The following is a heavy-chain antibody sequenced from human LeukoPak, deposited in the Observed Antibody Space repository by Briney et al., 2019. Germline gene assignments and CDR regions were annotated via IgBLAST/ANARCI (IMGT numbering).Heavy chain of an antibody. CDR1: GFTFNNYG. V-gene: IGHV3-30*02. D-gene: IGHD3-22*01. CDR3: TLYYYDSSGYRFDY. CDR2: IRYDGSNK. J-gene: IGHJ4*02. Sequence: GGSLRLSCAASGFTFNNYGMHWVRQAPGKGLEWVSFIRYDGSNKYYADSVKGRFTISRDNSKNTLYLQMNSLRAEDTAVYYSTLYYYDSSGYRFDYWGQGTLVTVSS.